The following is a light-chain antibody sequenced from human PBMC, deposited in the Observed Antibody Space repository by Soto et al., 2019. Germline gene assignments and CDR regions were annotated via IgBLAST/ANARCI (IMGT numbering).Light chain of an antibody. CDR3: QQYGTLPYT. CDR1: QSVSSSY. V-gene: IGKV3-20*01. CDR2: AAS. Sequence: ENVLTQSPGTLSLSPGERATLSCTASQSVSSSYLAWYQQKPGQAPRLLMYAASRRATGIPDRFSGSGSGTDFTLTISRLEPEDFAVYYCQQYGTLPYTFGQGTKVEIK. J-gene: IGKJ2*01.